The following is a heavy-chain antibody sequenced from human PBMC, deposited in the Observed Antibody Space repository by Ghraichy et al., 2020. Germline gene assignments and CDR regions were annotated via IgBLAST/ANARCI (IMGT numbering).Heavy chain of an antibody. CDR2: ARDKAHGYST. CDR1: GFTFSDHY. V-gene: IGHV3-72*01. CDR3: AKVDRSSGWSFDH. Sequence: GGSLRLSCAASGFTFSDHYMDWVRLPPGKGLEWVGRARDKAHGYSTEYAASVKGRFTISRDDSQNSLYLQINSLQTEDTAVYYCAKVDRSSGWSFDHWGQGALVTVSS. D-gene: IGHD3-22*01. J-gene: IGHJ4*02.